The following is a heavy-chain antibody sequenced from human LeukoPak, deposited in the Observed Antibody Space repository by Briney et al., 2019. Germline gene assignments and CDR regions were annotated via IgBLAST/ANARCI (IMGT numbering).Heavy chain of an antibody. CDR3: AKRGPIYSATPGNYFDH. D-gene: IGHD3-10*01. Sequence: GGSLRLSCAASGFTFSRCGMTWVRQAPGKGLEWVSSISGSDDGTYYADSVKGRFTISRDNSKSTVYLQMNSLSAEDTAIYYCAKRGPIYSATPGNYFDHWGQGTLVTVSS. CDR2: ISGSDDGT. CDR1: GFTFSRCG. V-gene: IGHV3-23*01. J-gene: IGHJ4*02.